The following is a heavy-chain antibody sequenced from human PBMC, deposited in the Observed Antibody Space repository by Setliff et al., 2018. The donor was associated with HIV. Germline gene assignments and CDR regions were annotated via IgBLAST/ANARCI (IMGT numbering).Heavy chain of an antibody. D-gene: IGHD3-16*02. J-gene: IGHJ4*02. CDR3: ARGSDYIWGNYRFPFDY. V-gene: IGHV4-34*01. Sequence: SETLSLTCAVYGGSFSDNYWSWIRQSPGKGLEWIGEINHSGRTNYNPSLKSRVTISVDTSKSQFSLKLSSVTAADTALYYCARGSDYIWGNYRFPFDYWGQGTLVTVSS. CDR2: INHSGRT. CDR1: GGSFSDNY.